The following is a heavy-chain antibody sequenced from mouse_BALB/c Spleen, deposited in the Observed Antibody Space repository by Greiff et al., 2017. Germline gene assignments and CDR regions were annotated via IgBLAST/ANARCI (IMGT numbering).Heavy chain of an antibody. D-gene: IGHD2-3*01. V-gene: IGHV5-17*02. Sequence: EVKVEESGGGLVQPGGSRKLSCAASGFTFSSFGMHWVRQAPEKGLEWVAYISSGSSTIYYADTVKGRFTISRDNPKNTLFLQMTSLRSEDTAMYYCARLDDGYFSFDVWGTGTTVTVSS. CDR1: GFTFSSFG. CDR3: ARLDDGYFSFDV. CDR2: ISSGSSTI. J-gene: IGHJ1*03.